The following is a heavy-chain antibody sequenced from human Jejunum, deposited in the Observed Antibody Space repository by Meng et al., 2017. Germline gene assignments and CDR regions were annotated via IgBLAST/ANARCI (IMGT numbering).Heavy chain of an antibody. CDR3: AKGYGSGINWFDF. Sequence: GGSLRLSCAASGFTFSSYAMSWVRQAPGKGLEWVSSISDSGGNTYYADSVKARFIISRDNSKNTLYLKMNSLTAEDTAVYYCAKGYGSGINWFDFWGQGTLVTVSS. J-gene: IGHJ5*01. D-gene: IGHD3-10*01. CDR1: GFTFSSYA. CDR2: ISDSGGNT. V-gene: IGHV3-23*01.